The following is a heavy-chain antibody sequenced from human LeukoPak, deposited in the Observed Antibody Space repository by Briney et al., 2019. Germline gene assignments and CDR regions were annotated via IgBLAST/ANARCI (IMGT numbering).Heavy chain of an antibody. V-gene: IGHV4-34*01. CDR1: GGSFSGYY. J-gene: IGHJ4*02. Sequence: SETLSLTCAVYGGSFSGYYWSWIRQPPGKGLEWIGEINHSGSTDYNPSLKSRVTISVDTSKNQFSLKLSSVTAADTAVYYCARENSGYDQRIDYWGQGTLVTVSS. CDR3: ARENSGYDQRIDY. D-gene: IGHD5-12*01. CDR2: INHSGST.